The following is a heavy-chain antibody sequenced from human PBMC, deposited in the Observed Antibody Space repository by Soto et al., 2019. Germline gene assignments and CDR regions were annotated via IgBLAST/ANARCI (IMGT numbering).Heavy chain of an antibody. CDR2: INHSGST. D-gene: IGHD3-10*01. CDR1: GGTFSGFY. CDR3: ARGLYSYGSGSFLAFGY. Sequence: QVQLQQRGAGLLKPSETLSLTCAVDGGTFSGFYWTWIRQSPGKGLEWIGDINHSGSTNYNPSLENRVTISVDTSKNQFSLTLSSVTAADTAVYYCARGLYSYGSGSFLAFGYWGQGTLVTVSS. V-gene: IGHV4-34*01. J-gene: IGHJ4*02.